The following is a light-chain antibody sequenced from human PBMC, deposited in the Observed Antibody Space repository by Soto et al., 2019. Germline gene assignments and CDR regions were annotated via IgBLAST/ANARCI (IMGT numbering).Light chain of an antibody. J-gene: IGLJ1*01. Sequence: QSALTQPPSASGSPGQSVTISCTGTSSDVGANNYVSWYQQHPGKAPNLMIYEVTKRPSGVPDRFSGSKSGNTAALTVSGLQAEDEADYSCSSYAGANRVFGTGTKLTVL. CDR2: EVT. V-gene: IGLV2-8*01. CDR1: SSDVGANNY. CDR3: SSYAGANRV.